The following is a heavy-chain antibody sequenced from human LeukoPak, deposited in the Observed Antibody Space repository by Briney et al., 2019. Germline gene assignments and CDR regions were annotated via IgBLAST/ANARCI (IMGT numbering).Heavy chain of an antibody. D-gene: IGHD3-10*01. Sequence: ASVKVSCKASGYTFTTYDINWVRQATGQGLEWMGWMNPNSGNTGYAHKFQGRVTMTRDTSISTAYMELSSLKSDDTAVYYCARAPFAGARWGQGTLVTVSS. CDR1: GYTFTTYD. CDR2: MNPNSGNT. CDR3: ARAPFAGAR. J-gene: IGHJ4*02. V-gene: IGHV1-8*01.